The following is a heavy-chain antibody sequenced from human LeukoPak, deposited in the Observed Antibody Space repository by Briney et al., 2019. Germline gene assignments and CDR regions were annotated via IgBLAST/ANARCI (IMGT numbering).Heavy chain of an antibody. CDR1: GFTFSSYA. CDR2: ISGSGGST. CDR3: AIARLYYYDSSGYYEGY. D-gene: IGHD3-22*01. J-gene: IGHJ4*02. Sequence: GSLRLSCAASGFTFSSYAMSWVRQAPGKGLEWVSAISGSGGSTYYADSVKGRFTISRDNSKNTLYLQMNSLRAEDTAVYYCAIARLYYYDSSGYYEGYWGQGTLVTVSS. V-gene: IGHV3-23*01.